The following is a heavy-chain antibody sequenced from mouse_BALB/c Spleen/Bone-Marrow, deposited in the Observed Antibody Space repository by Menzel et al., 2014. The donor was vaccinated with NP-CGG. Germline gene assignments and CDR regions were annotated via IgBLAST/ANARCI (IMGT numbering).Heavy chain of an antibody. J-gene: IGHJ1*01. CDR3: ASSADWYFDV. V-gene: IGHV3-2*02. CDR2: ISYSGSI. CDR1: GYSITSDYV. Sequence: EVKLMESGPGLVKPSQSLSLTCTVTGYSITSDYVWNWIRQFPGNKLEWMGYISYSGSISYNPSLKSRISITRDTSKNQVFLQLNSVTTEDTATYYCASSADWYFDVWGAGTTVTSPQ. D-gene: IGHD3-1*01.